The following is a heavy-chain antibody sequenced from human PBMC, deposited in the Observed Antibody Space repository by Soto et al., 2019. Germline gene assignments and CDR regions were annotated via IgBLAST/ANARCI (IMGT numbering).Heavy chain of an antibody. J-gene: IGHJ3*02. Sequence: ASVKVSCKVSGYTLTELSMHWVRQAPGKGLEWMGGFDPEDGETIYAQKFQGRVTMTEDTSTDTAYMELSSLRSEDTAVYYCATTYGYFHWVLTVPRNAFDIRGLVTIDTVSS. CDR1: GYTLTELS. D-gene: IGHD3-9*01. V-gene: IGHV1-24*01. CDR3: ATTYGYFHWVLTVPRNAFDI. CDR2: FDPEDGET.